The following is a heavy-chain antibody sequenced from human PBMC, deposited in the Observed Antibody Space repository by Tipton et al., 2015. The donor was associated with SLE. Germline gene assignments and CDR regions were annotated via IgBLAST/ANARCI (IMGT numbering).Heavy chain of an antibody. CDR2: VYYTGNT. CDR3: ARGRLWLHY. V-gene: IGHV4-59*01. J-gene: IGHJ4*02. CDR1: GGSISTYY. Sequence: TLSLTCTVSGGSISTYYWSWIRQPPGKGLEWLGYVYYTGNTSYNPSLKSRVTMSADTSKNQFSLRLTSVTAADTAVYYCARGRLWLHYRGQGTLVTVSS. D-gene: IGHD5-18*01.